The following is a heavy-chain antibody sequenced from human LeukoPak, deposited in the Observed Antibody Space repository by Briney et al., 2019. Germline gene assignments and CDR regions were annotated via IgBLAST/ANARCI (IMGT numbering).Heavy chain of an antibody. CDR2: INHSGST. V-gene: IGHV4-34*01. Sequence: ASETLSLTCAVYGGSFSGYYWSWIRQPPGKGLEWIGEINHSGSTNYNPSLKSRVTTSVDTSKNQFSLKLSSVTAADTAVYYCARDFYPNDTYYFDYWGQGTLVTVSS. CDR3: ARDFYPNDTYYFDY. CDR1: GGSFSGYY. D-gene: IGHD3-22*01. J-gene: IGHJ4*02.